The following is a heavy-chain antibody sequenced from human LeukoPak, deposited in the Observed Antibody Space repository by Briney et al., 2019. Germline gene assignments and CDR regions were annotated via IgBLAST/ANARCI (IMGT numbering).Heavy chain of an antibody. CDR2: INDDTP. D-gene: IGHD5-18*01. V-gene: IGHV3-23*01. Sequence: GGSLRLSCTTSGFNFNTYTMSWVRQSPGKGLEWVSAINDDTPYYTDSVKGRFTVSRDKSKDTLYLQLSRLRAEDTAMYYCATYRQVLLPFESWGQGTLVTVSS. J-gene: IGHJ4*02. CDR3: ATYRQVLLPFES. CDR1: GFNFNTYT.